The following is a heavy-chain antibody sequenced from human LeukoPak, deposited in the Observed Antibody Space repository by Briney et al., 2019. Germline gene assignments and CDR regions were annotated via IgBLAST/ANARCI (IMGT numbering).Heavy chain of an antibody. CDR1: GFTFSNYG. V-gene: IGHV3-30*18. Sequence: GGSLRLSCATSGFTFSNYGMHWVRQAPGKGLEWVAVISYDGSNEYYADSVKGRFTISRDNSKNTLYLQMNSLRAEDTAVYYCAKGYRQQPFDYWGQGTLVTVSS. CDR2: ISYDGSNE. J-gene: IGHJ4*02. D-gene: IGHD6-13*01. CDR3: AKGYRQQPFDY.